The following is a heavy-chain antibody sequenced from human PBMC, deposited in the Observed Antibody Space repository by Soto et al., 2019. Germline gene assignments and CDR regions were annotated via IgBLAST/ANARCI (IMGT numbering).Heavy chain of an antibody. CDR3: ASRRNPYGAYDY. CDR2: IFSDGTT. Sequence: EVPLVASGGGLVQPGGSQRLSCAASGFTVSNNFMSWVRQVPGKGLEWVSIIFSDGTTYYADSVKGRFSISRDNSKNTLYLQMDSLRADDTAVYYCASRRNPYGAYDYWGQGTLVTVSS. CDR1: GFTVSNNF. V-gene: IGHV3-66*01. D-gene: IGHD4-17*01. J-gene: IGHJ4*02.